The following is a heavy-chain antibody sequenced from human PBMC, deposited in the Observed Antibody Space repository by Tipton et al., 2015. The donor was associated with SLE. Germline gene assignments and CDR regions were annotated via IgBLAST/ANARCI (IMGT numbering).Heavy chain of an antibody. CDR1: GGSFSGYY. Sequence: TLSLTCAVYGGSFSGYYWSWIRQPPGKGLEWIGEINHSGSTYYNPSLKSRVTISVDTSKNQFSLKLTSVTAADTAVYYCASFEVRGVTPFQNPWGQGTLVTVSS. V-gene: IGHV4-34*01. CDR2: INHSGST. J-gene: IGHJ5*02. CDR3: ASFEVRGVTPFQNP. D-gene: IGHD3-10*01.